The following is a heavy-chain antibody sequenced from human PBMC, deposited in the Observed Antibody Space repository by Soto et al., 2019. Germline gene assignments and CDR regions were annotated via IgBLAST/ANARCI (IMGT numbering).Heavy chain of an antibody. CDR3: AGSSGYSGYDLYDY. D-gene: IGHD5-12*01. CDR2: IYYSGST. CDR1: GGPISSYY. Sequence: SETLSLTCTVSGGPISSYYWSWIRQPPGKGLEWIGYIYYSGSTNYNPSLKSRVTISVDTSKNQFSLKLSSVTAADTSVYYCAGSSGYSGYDLYDYWGQGTLVTVSS. J-gene: IGHJ4*02. V-gene: IGHV4-59*08.